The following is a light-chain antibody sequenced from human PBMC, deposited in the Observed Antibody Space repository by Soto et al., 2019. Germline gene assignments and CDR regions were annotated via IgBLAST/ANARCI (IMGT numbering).Light chain of an antibody. Sequence: DIVMNQSPDSLAVSLGERATINCKSSQSVLYSYNNKNYLTWYQQNPGQPPKLLIYWASTRQSGVPDRFSGSGSGTDFTLTISSLQAEDVAVYYSQHHYSTPPAFGGGTKVEIK. V-gene: IGKV4-1*01. CDR3: QHHYSTPPA. CDR2: WAS. J-gene: IGKJ4*02. CDR1: QSVLYSYNNKNY.